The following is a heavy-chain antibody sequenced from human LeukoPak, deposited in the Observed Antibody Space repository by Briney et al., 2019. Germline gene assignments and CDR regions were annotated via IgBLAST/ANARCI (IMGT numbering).Heavy chain of an antibody. CDR1: GGSFSGYY. Sequence: SETLSLTCAVYGGSFSGYYWRWIRQPPGKGLEWIGEINHSGSINYNPSLKSRVTISVDTSKNQFSLKLSSVTAADTAVYYCARGPYDYVWGSYLYFDYWGQGTLVTVSS. V-gene: IGHV4-34*01. D-gene: IGHD3-16*02. J-gene: IGHJ4*02. CDR3: ARGPYDYVWGSYLYFDY. CDR2: INHSGSI.